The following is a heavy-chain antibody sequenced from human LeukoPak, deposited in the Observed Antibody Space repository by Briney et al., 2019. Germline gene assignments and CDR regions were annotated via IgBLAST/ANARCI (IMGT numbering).Heavy chain of an antibody. Sequence: GGPLRLSCVAPGFTVSNTYMTWVRQPPGKGLENISALYSGGSTYYADSVKGRFTISRDNSKNTLFLRMNTLRTADTAVYYCARAEPWFGELFPDYWGQGTLVTVSS. J-gene: IGHJ4*02. CDR2: LYSGGST. CDR3: ARAEPWFGELFPDY. V-gene: IGHV3-53*01. D-gene: IGHD3-10*01. CDR1: GFTVSNTY.